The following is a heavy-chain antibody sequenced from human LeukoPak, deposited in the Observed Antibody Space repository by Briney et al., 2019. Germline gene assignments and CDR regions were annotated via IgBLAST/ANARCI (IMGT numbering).Heavy chain of an antibody. J-gene: IGHJ4*02. V-gene: IGHV4-31*03. CDR1: GGSIGSGTDY. CDR2: ISYSGST. CDR3: ARADMATFFDF. Sequence: PSETLSLTCTVSGGSIGSGTDYWSWNRQHPGKGLEWIGYISYSGSTYYNPSLKTRLTISVDTSRNQFSLKLDSVTAADTAFYYCARADMATFFDFWGRGTLVTVSS. D-gene: IGHD5-24*01.